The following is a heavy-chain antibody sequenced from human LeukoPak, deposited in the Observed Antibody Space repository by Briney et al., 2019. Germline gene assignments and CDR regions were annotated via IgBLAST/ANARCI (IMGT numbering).Heavy chain of an antibody. V-gene: IGHV3-9*01. D-gene: IGHD3-10*01. CDR2: ISWNSGSI. Sequence: PGGSLRLSCAATGFTFDDYAMHSVRQARGKGLEWVSGISWNSGSIGYADSVKGRFTISRDNAKNSLYLQMNSLRAEDTALYYCAKDMVRGVLYYFDYWGQGTLVTVSS. J-gene: IGHJ4*02. CDR1: GFTFDDYA. CDR3: AKDMVRGVLYYFDY.